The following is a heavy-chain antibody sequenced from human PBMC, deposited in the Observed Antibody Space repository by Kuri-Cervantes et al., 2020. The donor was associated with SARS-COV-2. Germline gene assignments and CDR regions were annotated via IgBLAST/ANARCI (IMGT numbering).Heavy chain of an antibody. CDR2: IWYDGSNK. Sequence: LSPTVAASGFTFSSYGMHWVRQAPGKGLEWVAVIWYDGSNKYYADSVKGRFTISRDNSKNTLYLQMNSLRAEDTAVYYCARENPYCSGGSCYSGAFDIWGQGTMVTVSS. V-gene: IGHV3-33*01. CDR1: GFTFSSYG. D-gene: IGHD2-15*01. J-gene: IGHJ3*02. CDR3: ARENPYCSGGSCYSGAFDI.